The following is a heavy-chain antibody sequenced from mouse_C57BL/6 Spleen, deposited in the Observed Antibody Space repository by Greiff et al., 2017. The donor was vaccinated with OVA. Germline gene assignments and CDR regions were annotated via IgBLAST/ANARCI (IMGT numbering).Heavy chain of an antibody. V-gene: IGHV1-50*01. Sequence: QVQLQQPGAELVKPGASVKLSCKASGYTFTSYWMQWVKQRPGQGLEWIGEIDPSDSYTNYNQKFKGKATLTVDTSSSTAYMQLSSLTSEDSAVYYCARRRLGLATAYWGKGTTLTVSS. D-gene: IGHD1-2*01. CDR3: ARRRLGLATAY. CDR1: GYTFTSYW. J-gene: IGHJ2*01. CDR2: IDPSDSYT.